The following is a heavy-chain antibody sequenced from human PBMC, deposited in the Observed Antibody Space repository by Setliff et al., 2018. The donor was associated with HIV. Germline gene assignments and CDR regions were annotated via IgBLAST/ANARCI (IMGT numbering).Heavy chain of an antibody. J-gene: IGHJ6*03. V-gene: IGHV4-4*07. Sequence: KSSETLSLTCTVFGGSISSGNYWSWVRQPAGKGLEWIGHIYTSGTTNYNPSLKSRVTMSVDPSKNQFSLKLNSVTAADTAIYYCARGNYDTSDYYTNFYYYYMDVWGKGTAVTVSS. CDR2: IYTSGTT. CDR1: GGSISSGNY. D-gene: IGHD3-22*01. CDR3: ARGNYDTSDYYTNFYYYYMDV.